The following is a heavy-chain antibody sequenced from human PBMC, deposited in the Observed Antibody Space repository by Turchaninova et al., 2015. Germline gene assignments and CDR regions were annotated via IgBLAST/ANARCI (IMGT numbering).Heavy chain of an antibody. J-gene: IGHJ5*02. V-gene: IGHV4-39*07. CDR2: LYYRGNT. CDR3: ARAPYPNWNCFDL. Sequence: QLQPQESDPGLVKPSETLSLTCTVSDGSLTSSDHYWGWLRPPPGEGLEWIGSLYYRGNTYYNPSLKSRVTISVDMSKDQFSLKLTSVTVADTAVYYCARAPYPNWNCFDLWGQGTQVTVSS. CDR1: DGSLTSSDHY. D-gene: IGHD1-1*01.